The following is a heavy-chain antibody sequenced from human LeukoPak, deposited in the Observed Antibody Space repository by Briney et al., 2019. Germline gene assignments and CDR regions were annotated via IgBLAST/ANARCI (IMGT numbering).Heavy chain of an antibody. CDR1: GGTFSSYA. Sequence: SVKVSCKASGGTFSSYAIRWVRQAPGQGLEWMGRIIPIFGTANYAQKFQGRVTITTDESTSTAYMELSSLRSEDTAVYYCARTESRDSSGYYSYYFDYWGQGTLVTVSS. CDR2: IIPIFGTA. J-gene: IGHJ4*02. CDR3: ARTESRDSSGYYSYYFDY. V-gene: IGHV1-69*05. D-gene: IGHD3-22*01.